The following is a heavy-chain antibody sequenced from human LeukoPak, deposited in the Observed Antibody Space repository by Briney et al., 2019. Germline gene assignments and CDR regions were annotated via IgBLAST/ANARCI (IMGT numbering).Heavy chain of an antibody. J-gene: IGHJ4*02. D-gene: IGHD3-10*01. Sequence: SVKVSCKASGGTFSSYAISWVRQAPGQGLEWMGRIIPILGIANYAQKFQGRVTITADKSTSTAYMELSSLRSEDTAVYYCARDQVLQSITMVRGVIDSHFDYWGQGTLVTVSS. CDR2: IIPILGIA. CDR1: GGTFSSYA. V-gene: IGHV1-69*04. CDR3: ARDQVLQSITMVRGVIDSHFDY.